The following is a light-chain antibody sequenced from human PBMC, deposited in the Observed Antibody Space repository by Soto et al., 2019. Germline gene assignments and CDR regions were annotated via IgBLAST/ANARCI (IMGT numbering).Light chain of an antibody. CDR1: SRDVGNYNL. Sequence: QSVLTQPASVSGSPGQSITISCTGTSRDVGNYNLVSWYQQHPGKAPKLIIYEGSKRPSGVSNRFSDSKSGNTASLTISGLQAEDEADYSCCSYAGANWVFGGGTKLTVL. CDR2: EGS. J-gene: IGLJ3*02. CDR3: CSYAGANWV. V-gene: IGLV2-23*01.